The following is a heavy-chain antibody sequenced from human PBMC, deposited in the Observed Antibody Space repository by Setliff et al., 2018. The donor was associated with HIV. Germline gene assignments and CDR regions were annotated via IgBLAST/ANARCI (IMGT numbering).Heavy chain of an antibody. CDR3: ARGYGDFDR. CDR1: GGSMYSYY. J-gene: IGHJ4*02. V-gene: IGHV4-4*07. Sequence: SETLSLTCTVSGGSMYSYYWSWIRQPAGKGLEWIGRMYACGGTNYNPSLQSRVTMSLDTSKNQFSLKLSSVTAADTAVYYCARGYGDFDRWGQGTLVTVSS. D-gene: IGHD4-17*01. CDR2: MYACGGT.